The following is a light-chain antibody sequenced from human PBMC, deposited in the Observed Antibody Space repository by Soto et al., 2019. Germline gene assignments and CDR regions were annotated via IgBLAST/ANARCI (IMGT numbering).Light chain of an antibody. Sequence: QSALTQPASVSGSPGQSITISCTRSSTDFENHNLVSWYQHCPDKAPKLIIYEGTKRPSEISDRFSGSESDTTASLIISGLQPEDEADYYCSSYAGSSARVVFGGGTKLTVL. CDR3: SSYAGSSARVV. V-gene: IGLV2-23*01. CDR2: EGT. J-gene: IGLJ2*01. CDR1: STDFENHNL.